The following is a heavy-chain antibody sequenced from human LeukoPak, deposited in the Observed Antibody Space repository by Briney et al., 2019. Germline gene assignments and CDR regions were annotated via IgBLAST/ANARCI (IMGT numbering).Heavy chain of an antibody. D-gene: IGHD4-23*01. CDR2: IKSKTDGGTT. J-gene: IGHJ4*02. CDR3: TTDRFYGGKTLTWVYFDY. Sequence: GGSLRLSCAASGFTFSNAWMSWVRQAPGKGLEWVGRIKSKTDGGTTDYAAPVKGRFTISRDDSKNTLYLQMNSLKTEDTAVYYCTTDRFYGGKTLTWVYFDYWGQGTLVTVSS. CDR1: GFTFSNAW. V-gene: IGHV3-15*01.